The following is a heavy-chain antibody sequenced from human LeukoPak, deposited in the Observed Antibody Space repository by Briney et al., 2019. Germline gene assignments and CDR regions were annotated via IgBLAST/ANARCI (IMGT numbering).Heavy chain of an antibody. CDR2: RYYRAKMYN. CDR3: ARDWTDSSSWYRVSGGFDY. CDR1: GDTFSSNSAA. V-gene: IGHV6-1*01. Sequence: NPSETLSLTCAVSGDTFSSNSAAWNWNRQSQARGLEWLGRRYYRAKMYNDYAGAVKSRITINPETSKNHFSLQLNSVTPEDTAVYYCARDWTDSSSWYRVSGGFDYWGRGTLVTVSS. D-gene: IGHD6-13*01. J-gene: IGHJ4*02.